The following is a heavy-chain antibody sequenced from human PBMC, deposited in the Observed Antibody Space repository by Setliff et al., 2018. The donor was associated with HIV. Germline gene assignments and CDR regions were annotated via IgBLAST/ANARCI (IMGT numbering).Heavy chain of an antibody. J-gene: IGHJ6*04. CDR2: IYYSGST. CDR3: TRRGADSYYPRPLDV. Sequence: TSETLSLTCTVSGDSVSSRSYYWSWIRQPPGKGLEWIGYIYYSGSTNYNPSLKSRVTISVDTSKNQFSLRLNSVTAADTAIYYCTRRGADSYYPRPLDVWGKGTTVTVSS. CDR1: GDSVSSRSYY. D-gene: IGHD3-10*01. V-gene: IGHV4-61*01.